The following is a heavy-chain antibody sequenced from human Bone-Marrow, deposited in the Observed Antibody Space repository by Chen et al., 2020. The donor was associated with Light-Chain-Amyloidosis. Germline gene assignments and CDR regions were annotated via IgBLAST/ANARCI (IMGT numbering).Heavy chain of an antibody. CDR3: ARDPEISSGGFDL. D-gene: IGHD6-25*01. CDR2: IYRGGTT. V-gene: IGHV3-53*01. Sequence: EVQLVESGGGWIQPRGSLRLSCAASGFAVSDNYMSWVRQAPVKGLEWVSLIYRGGTTYYADSVQGRFTISRDNSKNTLYLQMNSLRADDSAVYYCARDPEISSGGFDLWGRGTLVTVSS. CDR1: GFAVSDNY. J-gene: IGHJ2*01.